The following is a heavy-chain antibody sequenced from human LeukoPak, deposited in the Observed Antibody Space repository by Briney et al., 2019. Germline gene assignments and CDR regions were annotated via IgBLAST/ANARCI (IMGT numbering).Heavy chain of an antibody. D-gene: IGHD1-26*01. Sequence: GASVRVSCNASGYTFTDDYIHWVQQAPGKGLQWMGRVDPEDGETIYAEKFQGRVTITADTSTDTAYMELSSLRSEDTAVYYSATLVGASHYNWFDPWGQGTLVTVSS. V-gene: IGHV1-69-2*01. J-gene: IGHJ5*02. CDR2: VDPEDGET. CDR3: ATLVGASHYNWFDP. CDR1: GYTFTDDY.